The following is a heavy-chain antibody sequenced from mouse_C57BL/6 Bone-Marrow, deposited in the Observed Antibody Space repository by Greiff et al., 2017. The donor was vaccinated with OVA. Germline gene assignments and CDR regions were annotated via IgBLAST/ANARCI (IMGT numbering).Heavy chain of an antibody. Sequence: VKLQQPGAELVRPGSSVKLSCKASGYTFTSYWMDWVKQRPGQGLEWIGNIYPSDSETHYNQKFKDKATLTVDKSSSTAYMQLSSLTSEDSAVYYCARRGYYYGAYWGQGTLVTVSA. D-gene: IGHD1-1*01. CDR1: GYTFTSYW. V-gene: IGHV1-61*01. CDR3: ARRGYYYGAY. CDR2: IYPSDSET. J-gene: IGHJ3*01.